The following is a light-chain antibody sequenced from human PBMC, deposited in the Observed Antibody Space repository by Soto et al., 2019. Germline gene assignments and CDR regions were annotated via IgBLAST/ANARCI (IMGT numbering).Light chain of an antibody. CDR2: DVT. Sequence: QSLLTQPAPLSGSPWQSVTISCPGTSREVGGSNYVSWYQQHPVKAPKLMIYDVTNRPSGVSDRSSGSKSGNTASLTISGLQAEDEADYYCSSYTSSSTPYVFGTGTKVTVL. V-gene: IGLV2-14*01. CDR1: SREVGGSNY. J-gene: IGLJ1*01. CDR3: SSYTSSSTPYV.